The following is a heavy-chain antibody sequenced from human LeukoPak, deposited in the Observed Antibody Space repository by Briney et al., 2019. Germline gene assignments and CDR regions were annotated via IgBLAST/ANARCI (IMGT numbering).Heavy chain of an antibody. V-gene: IGHV3-23*01. Sequence: GGSLTLSCAASGFTFSSYAMRWLRQAPGKGLEWVSGIGNSGSSKYYVDSVKGRFTISRDNSKNTLYLQINSLRAEDTAVYYCAKVMTGYNYYFDSWGEGALVTLSS. CDR1: GFTFSSYA. CDR3: AKVMTGYNYYFDS. D-gene: IGHD5-18*01. CDR2: IGNSGSSK. J-gene: IGHJ4*02.